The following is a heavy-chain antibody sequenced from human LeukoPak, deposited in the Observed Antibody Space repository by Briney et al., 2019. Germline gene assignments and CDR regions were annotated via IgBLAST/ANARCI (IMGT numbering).Heavy chain of an antibody. CDR2: TNPNSGGT. V-gene: IGHV1-2*02. CDR3: ARTAGFYSNAFDI. D-gene: IGHD3-22*01. J-gene: IGHJ3*02. CDR1: GYTFTGYY. Sequence: GASVKVSCKASGYTFTGYYMQWVRQAPGQGLEWMGYTNPNSGGTNYAQKFQGRVTMTTDTSISTAYMELSRLRSADTAVYYCARTAGFYSNAFDIWGQGTMVTVSS.